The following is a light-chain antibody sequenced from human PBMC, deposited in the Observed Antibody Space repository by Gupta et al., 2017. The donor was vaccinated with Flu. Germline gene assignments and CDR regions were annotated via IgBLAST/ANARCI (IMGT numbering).Light chain of an antibody. CDR2: KAS. Sequence: DIQMTQSPSTLSASVGDRVTITCRASQSISSWLAWYQQKPGKAPKLLIYKASNLESGVPSRFSGSGSGTEFTLTISSLQPDDFATYFCQQYDSYSGTFGRGTKVDIK. J-gene: IGKJ3*01. V-gene: IGKV1-5*03. CDR3: QQYDSYSGT. CDR1: QSISSW.